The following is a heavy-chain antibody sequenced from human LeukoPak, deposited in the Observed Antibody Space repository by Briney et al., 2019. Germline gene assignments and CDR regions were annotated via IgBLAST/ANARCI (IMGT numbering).Heavy chain of an antibody. CDR1: GGSISSSSYY. CDR2: IYYSGST. V-gene: IGHV4-39*01. Sequence: SETLSLTCTVSGGSISSSSYYWGWIRQPPGKGLEWIGSIYYSGSTYYNPSLKSRVTISVDTSKNQFSLKLSSVTAADTAVYYCASCYYDSSGYYPEYFQHWGQGTLVTVSS. D-gene: IGHD3-22*01. CDR3: ASCYYDSSGYYPEYFQH. J-gene: IGHJ1*01.